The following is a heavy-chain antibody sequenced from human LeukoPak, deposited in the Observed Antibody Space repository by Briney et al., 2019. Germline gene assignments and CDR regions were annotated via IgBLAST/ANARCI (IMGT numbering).Heavy chain of an antibody. J-gene: IGHJ4*02. CDR2: INPNSGGT. CDR3: ARIPRGRYEAY. CDR1: GYTFSGYY. Sequence: ASVQVSCKASGYTFSGYYMYWVRQAPGQGLEWMGWINPNSGGTNYAQKFQGRVTMTRDTSTTTGYMELSRLRSDDTAVYYCARIPRGRYEAYWGQGTLVTVSS. V-gene: IGHV1-2*02. D-gene: IGHD1-26*01.